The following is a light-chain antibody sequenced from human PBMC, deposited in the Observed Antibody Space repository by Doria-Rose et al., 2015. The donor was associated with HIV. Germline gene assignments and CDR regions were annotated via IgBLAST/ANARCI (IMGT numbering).Light chain of an antibody. CDR1: QGLSRY. CDR3: QQFDSFPRT. CDR2: GAS. V-gene: IGKV1-9*01. J-gene: IGKJ1*01. Sequence: TQSPSFLSASVGVRVTITCRASQGLSRYLAWYQQKPGKASTLLIFGASTLQSGVPSRFSGSGSGTEFTLTISSLQPEDFATYYCQQFDSFPRTFGQGTKVELK.